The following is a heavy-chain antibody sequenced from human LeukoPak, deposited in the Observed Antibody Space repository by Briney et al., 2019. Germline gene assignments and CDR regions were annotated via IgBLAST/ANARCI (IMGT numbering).Heavy chain of an antibody. Sequence: SETLSLTCAVYGDSSNIYYWSWIRQSPGKGLEWIAEINHAGSTDYNPSLKSRVTISVDTSKNQFSLKQASVTAADTAVYYCASGRELELPWQWGHGTLVTVSS. D-gene: IGHD1-7*01. CDR3: ASGRELELPWQ. CDR2: INHAGST. CDR1: GDSSNIYY. V-gene: IGHV4-34*01. J-gene: IGHJ4*01.